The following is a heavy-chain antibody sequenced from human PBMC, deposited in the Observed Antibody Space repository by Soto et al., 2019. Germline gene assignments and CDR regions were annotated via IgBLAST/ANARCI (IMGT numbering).Heavy chain of an antibody. V-gene: IGHV1-18*01. CDR2: ISAYNGNT. CDR1: GYTFTSYG. D-gene: IGHD3-3*01. J-gene: IGHJ4*02. CDR3: ARGGGYDFWSGYYTGARVGVDY. Sequence: QVQLVQSGAEVKKPGASVKVSCKASGYTFTSYGISWVRQAPGQGLEWMGWISAYNGNTNYAQKLQGRVTMTTDTSTSTAYMELRSQRSDDTAVYYCARGGGYDFWSGYYTGARVGVDYWGQGTLVTVAS.